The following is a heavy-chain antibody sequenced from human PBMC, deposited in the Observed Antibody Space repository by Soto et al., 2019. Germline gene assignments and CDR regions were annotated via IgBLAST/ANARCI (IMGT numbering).Heavy chain of an antibody. CDR2: INSNNGNT. V-gene: IGHV1-3*04. CDR3: ARDRVSRRFDY. J-gene: IGHJ4*02. D-gene: IGHD3-16*02. Sequence: QVHLVQSGAEVRKPGASVKISCKASGYTFTNYAVQWVRQAPGQRLECMGWINSNNGNTEYSQKFQDRVTITRDTSASTVYMELHSLRSEDTAVYYCARDRVSRRFDYWGQGTLVTVSS. CDR1: GYTFTNYA.